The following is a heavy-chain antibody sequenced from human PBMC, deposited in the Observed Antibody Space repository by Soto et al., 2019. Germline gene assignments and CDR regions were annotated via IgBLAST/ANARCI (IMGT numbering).Heavy chain of an antibody. Sequence: PGGSLRLSCAASGFTFSSYAMSWVRQAPGKGLEWVSAISGSGGSTYYADSVKGRLTISRDNSKNTLYLQMNSLRAEDTAVYYCAKRMVRGVIINGFDYWGQGTLVTVSS. V-gene: IGHV3-23*01. J-gene: IGHJ4*02. CDR2: ISGSGGST. CDR1: GFTFSSYA. CDR3: AKRMVRGVIINGFDY. D-gene: IGHD3-10*01.